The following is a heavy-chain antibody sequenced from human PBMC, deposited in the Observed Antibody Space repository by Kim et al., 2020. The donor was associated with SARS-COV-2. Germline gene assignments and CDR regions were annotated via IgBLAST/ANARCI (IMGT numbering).Heavy chain of an antibody. V-gene: IGHV3-43*01. J-gene: IGHJ4*02. Sequence: GGSLRLSCAASGFTFDDYTMHWVRQAPGKGLEWVSLISWYGGSTYYADSVKGRFTISRDNSKNSLYLQMNSLRTEDTALYYCAKAMVRGVILTHVIDYWGQGTLVTVSS. CDR2: ISWYGGST. D-gene: IGHD3-10*01. CDR3: AKAMVRGVILTHVIDY. CDR1: GFTFDDYT.